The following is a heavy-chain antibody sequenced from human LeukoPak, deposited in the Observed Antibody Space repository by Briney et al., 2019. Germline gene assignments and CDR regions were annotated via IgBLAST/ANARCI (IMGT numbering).Heavy chain of an antibody. Sequence: PGGSLRLSCATSGFSFSSYAMSWVRQAPGKGLEWVSAISGSGGSTYYADSVKGRFTISRDNSKNTLYLQMNSLRAEDTAVYYCAKDVVYAHPGWYFDLWGRGTLVTVSS. CDR3: AKDVVYAHPGWYFDL. CDR2: ISGSGGST. CDR1: GFSFSSYA. V-gene: IGHV3-23*01. D-gene: IGHD2-8*02. J-gene: IGHJ2*01.